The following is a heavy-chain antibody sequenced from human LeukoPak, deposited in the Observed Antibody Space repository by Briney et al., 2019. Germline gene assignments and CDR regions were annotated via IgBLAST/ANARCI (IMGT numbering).Heavy chain of an antibody. J-gene: IGHJ5*02. CDR1: GFTFNTYN. CDR3: ARDLSSSSWFDP. V-gene: IGHV3-21*01. CDR2: ISSSSSYI. D-gene: IGHD6-6*01. Sequence: GGSLRLSCAASGFTFNTYNMNWVRQAPGKGLEWVSSISSSSSYIYYADSVKGRFTISRDNAKSSLYLQMNSLRAEDTAVYYCARDLSSSSWFDPWGQGTLVTVSS.